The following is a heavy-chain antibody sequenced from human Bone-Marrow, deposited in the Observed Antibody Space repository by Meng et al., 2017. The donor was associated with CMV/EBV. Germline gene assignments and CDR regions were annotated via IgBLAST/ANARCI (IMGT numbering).Heavy chain of an antibody. CDR3: ARNPGTDAFDI. V-gene: IGHV3-21*01. J-gene: IGHJ3*02. Sequence: GESLKISCVASGFTFSSYSMNWVRQAPGKGLEWVSSISTSSSYIYYGDSVKGRFTISRGNAKNSLYLQMNSLRAEDTAVYYCARNPGTDAFDIWGQGTMVTVSS. CDR2: ISTSSSYI. D-gene: IGHD3-10*01. CDR1: GFTFSSYS.